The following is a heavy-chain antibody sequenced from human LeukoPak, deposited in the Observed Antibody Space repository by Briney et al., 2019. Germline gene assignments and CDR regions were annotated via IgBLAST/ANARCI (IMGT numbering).Heavy chain of an antibody. CDR2: IWYDGSNK. V-gene: IGHV3-33*01. CDR3: ARDKYGGPGGFFGY. J-gene: IGHJ4*02. CDR1: GFTFSSYG. D-gene: IGHD4-23*01. Sequence: PGRSLRLSCAASGFTFSSYGMHWVRQAPGKGLEWVAVIWYDGSNKYYADSVKGRFTISRDNSKNTLYLQMNSLRAEDTAVYYCARDKYGGPGGFFGYWGQGTLVTVSS.